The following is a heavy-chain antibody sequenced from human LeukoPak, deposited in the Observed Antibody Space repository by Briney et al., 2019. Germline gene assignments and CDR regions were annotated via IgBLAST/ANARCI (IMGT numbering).Heavy chain of an antibody. CDR1: GYTFTGSY. J-gene: IGHJ4*02. Sequence: GASVKVSCKASGYTFTGSYMHWVRQAPGQGLEWMGWISANSGYTNYAQNLQGRLTMTTDTSTSTAYMELRSLRADGTAMYYCTRDPAHEEVRGIFIPYFDCWGQGTLVTVSS. D-gene: IGHD3-10*01. CDR2: ISANSGYT. V-gene: IGHV1-18*04. CDR3: TRDPAHEEVRGIFIPYFDC.